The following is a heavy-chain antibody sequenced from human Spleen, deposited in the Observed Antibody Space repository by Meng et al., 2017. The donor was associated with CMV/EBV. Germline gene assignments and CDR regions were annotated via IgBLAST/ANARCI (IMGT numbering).Heavy chain of an antibody. V-gene: IGHV4-34*01. D-gene: IGHD3-3*01. Sequence: SETLSLTCAVYGGSFSGYYWSWIRQPPGKGLEWIGEINHSGSTNYNPSLKSRVTISVDTSKNQFSLKLSSVTAADTAVYYCARVSTIFGVVKDAFDIWGQGTMVTVSS. CDR2: INHSGST. CDR3: ARVSTIFGVVKDAFDI. CDR1: GGSFSGYY. J-gene: IGHJ3*02.